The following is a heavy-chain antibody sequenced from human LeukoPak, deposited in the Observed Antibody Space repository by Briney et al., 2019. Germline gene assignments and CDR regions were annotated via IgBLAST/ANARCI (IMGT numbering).Heavy chain of an antibody. CDR3: ARTGGSYPYYFEY. CDR2: ISSSGSTI. D-gene: IGHD1-26*01. Sequence: GALRLSCAASGFTFSSYGMHWVRQAPGKGLEWVSYISSSGSTIYYADSVKGRFTLSRDNAKNSLYLQMNSLRAEDTAVYYCARTGGSYPYYFEYWGQGTLVTVSS. CDR1: GFTFSSYG. J-gene: IGHJ4*02. V-gene: IGHV3-48*04.